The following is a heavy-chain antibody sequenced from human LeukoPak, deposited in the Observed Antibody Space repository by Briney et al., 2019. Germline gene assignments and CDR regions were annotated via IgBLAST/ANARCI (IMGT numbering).Heavy chain of an antibody. CDR1: GFTFSNYA. V-gene: IGHV3-23*01. CDR2: ISGSGGST. Sequence: GGSLRLSCAASGFTFSNYAMSWVRQAPGKGLEWVSAISGSGGSTYFADSVKGRFTISRDNSNNTLYLQMNSLRAEDTAVYYCARVKKWYFQHWGQGTLVTVSS. CDR3: ARVKKWYFQH. D-gene: IGHD1-26*01. J-gene: IGHJ1*01.